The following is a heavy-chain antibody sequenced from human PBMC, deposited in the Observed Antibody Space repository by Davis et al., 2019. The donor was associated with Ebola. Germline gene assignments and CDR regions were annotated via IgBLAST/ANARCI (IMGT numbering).Heavy chain of an antibody. CDR2: IFRTGAT. V-gene: IGHV4-39*01. CDR3: ARQSSSSWGDY. J-gene: IGHJ4*02. CDR1: GGSIRSSSHY. Sequence: MPGGSLRLSCTASGGSIRSSSHYWGWIRQPPGKGLEWMGSIFRTGATSYNPSLKSRVTISLDTSKNHFSLKLSSVTAADTAVYYCARQSSSSWGDYWGQGTLVTVSS. D-gene: IGHD6-6*01.